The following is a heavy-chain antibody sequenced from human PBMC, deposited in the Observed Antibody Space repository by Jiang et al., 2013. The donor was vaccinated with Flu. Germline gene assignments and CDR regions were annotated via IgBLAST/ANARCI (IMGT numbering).Heavy chain of an antibody. Sequence: GAEVKKPGSSVKVSCKASGDTFSYAVSWVRQAPGQGLEWMGWVSGGGGNTKYSQRFQGRVALTRDTSATTAYMEFSSLRPEDTAVYYCARAPWSTYYFDYWGQGTLVTVSS. D-gene: IGHD2-15*01. CDR1: GDTFSYA. V-gene: IGHV1-3*01. CDR2: VSGGGGNT. J-gene: IGHJ4*02. CDR3: ARAPWSTYYFDY.